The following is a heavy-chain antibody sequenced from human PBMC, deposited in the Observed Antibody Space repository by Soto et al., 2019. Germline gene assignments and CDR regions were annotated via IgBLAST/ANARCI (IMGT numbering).Heavy chain of an antibody. D-gene: IGHD3-3*01. J-gene: IGHJ6*02. CDR3: ARLRDLFYYYYRMDV. CDR2: ISSSSSTI. Sequence: GGSLRLSCAASGFTFSSYSMNWVCQASGKGLEWVSYISSSSSTIYYADSVKGRFTISRDNAKNSLYLQMNSLRDEDTAVYYCARLRDLFYYYYRMDVWGQGTTVTVSS. V-gene: IGHV3-48*02. CDR1: GFTFSSYS.